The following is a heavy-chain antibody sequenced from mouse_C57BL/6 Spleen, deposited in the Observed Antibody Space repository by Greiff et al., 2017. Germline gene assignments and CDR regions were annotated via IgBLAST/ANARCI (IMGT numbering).Heavy chain of an antibody. CDR1: GYTFTSYW. Sequence: VQLQQPGAELVMPGASVKLSCKASGYTFTSYWMHWVKQRPGQGLEWIGEIDPSDSYTNYNQKFKGKSTLTVDKSSSTAYMQLSSLTSEDSAVYYCARGGDDGYPNYAMDYWGQGTSVTVSS. CDR3: ARGGDDGYPNYAMDY. CDR2: IDPSDSYT. J-gene: IGHJ4*01. V-gene: IGHV1-69*01. D-gene: IGHD2-3*01.